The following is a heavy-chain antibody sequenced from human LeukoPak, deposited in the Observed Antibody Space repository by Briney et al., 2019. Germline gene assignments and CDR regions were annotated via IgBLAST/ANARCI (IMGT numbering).Heavy chain of an antibody. CDR3: ARLYRGRGSPVDY. V-gene: IGHV4-4*08. J-gene: IGHJ4*02. CDR2: IYTSGST. D-gene: IGHD1-26*01. Sequence: SETLSLTCTVSGGSISSYYWSWIRQPPGKGLEWIGYIYTSGSTNYNPSLKSRVTISVDTSKNQFSLKLSSVTAADTAVYYCARLYRGRGSPVDYWGQGTLVTVSS. CDR1: GGSISSYY.